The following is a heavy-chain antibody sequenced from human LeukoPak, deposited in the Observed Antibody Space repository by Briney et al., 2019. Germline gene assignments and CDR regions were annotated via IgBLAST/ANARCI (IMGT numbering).Heavy chain of an antibody. CDR2: IYTSGTT. CDR3: AREQYSSPARGMDV. CDR1: GGSINNDF. Sequence: SETLSVTCAVSGGSINNDFWTWIRQAAGKGLEWIGRIYTSGTTNYNSSLKSRVTMSVDTSKNQFSLKLNSVTAADTAVYYCAREQYSSPARGMDVWGQGTTVTVSS. J-gene: IGHJ6*02. V-gene: IGHV4-4*07. D-gene: IGHD3-22*01.